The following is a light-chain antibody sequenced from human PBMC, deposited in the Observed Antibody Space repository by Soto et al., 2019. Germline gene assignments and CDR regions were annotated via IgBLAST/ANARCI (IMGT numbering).Light chain of an antibody. J-gene: IGLJ1*01. Sequence: QSALAQPASVSGSPGQSITISCTGTDSDVGAYDSVSWYQQHPHKAPQLIIYKGTQRPSGVSNRFSGSTSGNAASLTISALQADDEAAYFCCSSAPESNYVFGNGTKVT. CDR2: KGT. CDR1: DSDVGAYDS. V-gene: IGLV2-23*01. CDR3: CSSAPESNYV.